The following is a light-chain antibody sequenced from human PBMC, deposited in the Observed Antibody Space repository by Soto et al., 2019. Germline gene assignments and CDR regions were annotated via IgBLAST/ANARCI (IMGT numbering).Light chain of an antibody. CDR1: QSVRSNS. CDR2: GAS. CDR3: KHHDPSPRYA. Sequence: EVVLTQSPGTLSLSPGERATLSCRASQSVRSNSLAWYQHKPGQAPRLLIHGASTRATGIPDMFKGSRSRTDFSLTISRLEPEDFAVYYCKHHDPSPRYAFGQGNKLEIK. J-gene: IGKJ2*01. V-gene: IGKV3-20*01.